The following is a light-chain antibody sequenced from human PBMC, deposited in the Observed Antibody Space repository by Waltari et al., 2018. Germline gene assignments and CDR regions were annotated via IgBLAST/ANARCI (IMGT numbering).Light chain of an antibody. CDR1: TLPRQY. J-gene: IGLJ3*02. Sequence: SSELTQPPSVSVSPGQTARITCSGGTLPRQYASWYQQMPGQAPVLVIYKDNERPSGIPGRFSGSISGTVVTLVISGVQAEDEADYYFQSPDTSGTYLFGGGTKLTVL. CDR2: KDN. CDR3: QSPDTSGTYL. V-gene: IGLV3-25*03.